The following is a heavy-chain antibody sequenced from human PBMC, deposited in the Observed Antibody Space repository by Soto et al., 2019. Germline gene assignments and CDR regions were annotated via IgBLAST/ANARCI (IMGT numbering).Heavy chain of an antibody. CDR3: TRESSSSV. J-gene: IGHJ3*01. Sequence: GGSLRLSCPASGFTFGDYAMSWVRQAPGKGLEWVGFIRSKAYGGTTEYAASVKGRFTISRDDSKSIAYLQMNSLKTEDTAVYYCTRESSSSVWGQGTMVTVSS. CDR2: IRSKAYGGTT. D-gene: IGHD6-6*01. V-gene: IGHV3-49*04. CDR1: GFTFGDYA.